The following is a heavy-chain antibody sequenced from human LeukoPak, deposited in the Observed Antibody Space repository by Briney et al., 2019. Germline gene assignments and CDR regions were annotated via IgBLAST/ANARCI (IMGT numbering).Heavy chain of an antibody. J-gene: IGHJ5*02. V-gene: IGHV1-18*01. CDR1: GYTFTSYG. D-gene: IGHD2-21*01. CDR2: ISAYNGNT. Sequence: GASVKVSCKASGYTFTSYGISWVRQAPGQGLEWMGWISAYNGNTNYAQKLQGRVTMTTDTSTSTAYMELRSLRSDDTAVYYCARDGCGGDCSQSPFDPWGQGTLVTVSS. CDR3: ARDGCGGDCSQSPFDP.